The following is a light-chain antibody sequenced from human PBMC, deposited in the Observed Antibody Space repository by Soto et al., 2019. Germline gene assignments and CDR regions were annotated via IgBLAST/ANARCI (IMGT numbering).Light chain of an antibody. CDR1: QSVSSSY. CDR2: GAS. Sequence: VLTQSPGTLSLSPGERATLSCRASQSVSSSYLAWYQQKPGHAPRLLIYGASSRATGIPDRFSGSGSGTDFTLTISRLEPEDFAVYYCQQYGSSPAFGQGTKVDTK. CDR3: QQYGSSPA. V-gene: IGKV3-20*01. J-gene: IGKJ1*01.